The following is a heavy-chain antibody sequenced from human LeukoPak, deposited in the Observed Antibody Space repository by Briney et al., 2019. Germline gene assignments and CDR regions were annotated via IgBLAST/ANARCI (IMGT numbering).Heavy chain of an antibody. J-gene: IGHJ3*02. V-gene: IGHV1-2*02. CDR3: ARSLASFGFLGWLLSAFDI. CDR1: GYTFTGYY. CDR2: INPNSGGT. D-gene: IGHD3-3*01. Sequence: ASVKVSCKASGYTFTGYYMHWVRQAPGQGLEWMGWINPNSGGTNYAQKFQGRVTMTRDTSISTAYMELSRLRSDDTAVYYCARSLASFGFLGWLLSAFDIWGQGTMVTVSS.